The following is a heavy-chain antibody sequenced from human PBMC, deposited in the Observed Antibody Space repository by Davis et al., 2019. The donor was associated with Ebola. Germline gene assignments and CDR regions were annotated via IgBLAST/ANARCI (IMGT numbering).Heavy chain of an antibody. CDR2: IHHGGSA. V-gene: IGHV4-59*12. Sequence: PSETLSLTCTVSGVSITTYFWSRIRQPPGKGLEWVGYIHHGGSANSNPSLKSRVTFSIDTSKSQVSLKLTSVTAADTAVYYCARDTRPCGGDCYDDTFDMWGQGTMVIVSS. D-gene: IGHD2-21*01. CDR1: GVSITTYF. CDR3: ARDTRPCGGDCYDDTFDM. J-gene: IGHJ3*02.